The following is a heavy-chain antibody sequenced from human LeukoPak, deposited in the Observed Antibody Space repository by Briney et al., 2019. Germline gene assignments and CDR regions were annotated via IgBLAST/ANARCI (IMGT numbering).Heavy chain of an antibody. CDR3: ARDSWYYYDSSGYYRDY. CDR1: GFTFSSYW. Sequence: GRSLRLSCAASGFTFSSYWMHWVRHAPGKGLVWVSRINSDGSSAIYADSVKGRFTISRDNAKNTLYLQMNSLRAEDTAVYYCARDSWYYYDSSGYYRDYWGQGTLVTVSS. D-gene: IGHD3-22*01. CDR2: INSDGSSA. V-gene: IGHV3-74*01. J-gene: IGHJ4*02.